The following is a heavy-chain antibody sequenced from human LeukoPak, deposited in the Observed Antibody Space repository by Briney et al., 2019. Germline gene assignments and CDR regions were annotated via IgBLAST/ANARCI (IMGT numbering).Heavy chain of an antibody. Sequence: SETLSLTCTVSGGSISGYYWSWIRQPPGKGLEWIGEINHRGSTNYNPSLKSRVTISVDKSKNQFSLKLSSVTAADTAVYYCARGLRQLVRSWHYWGQGTLVAVSS. V-gene: IGHV4-34*01. CDR2: INHRGST. J-gene: IGHJ4*02. CDR3: ARGLRQLVRSWHY. CDR1: GGSISGYY. D-gene: IGHD6-6*01.